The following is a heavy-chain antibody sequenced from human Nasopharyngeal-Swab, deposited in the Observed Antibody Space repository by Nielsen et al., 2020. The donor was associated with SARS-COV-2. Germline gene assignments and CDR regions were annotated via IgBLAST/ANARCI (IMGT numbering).Heavy chain of an antibody. CDR2: IWYDGSDR. V-gene: IGHV3-33*01. CDR3: ARDHVEVMRHCRSTSCYTSGSTIFRRYYAMDV. D-gene: IGHD2-2*02. Sequence: IRQPPGKGLEWVAVIWYDGSDRYYADSVKGRFTISRDNSKNTLYLQMNSLRAEDTAVYSCARDHVEVMRHCRSTSCYTSGSTIFRRYYAMDVWGQGTTVTVSS. J-gene: IGHJ6*02.